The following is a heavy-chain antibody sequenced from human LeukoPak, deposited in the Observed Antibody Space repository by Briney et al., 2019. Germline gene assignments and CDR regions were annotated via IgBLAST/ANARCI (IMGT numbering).Heavy chain of an antibody. CDR1: GFTISSYS. CDR2: ISSSSSYI. Sequence: GGSLRLSCAASGFTISSYSMNWVRQAPGKGLEWVSSISSSSSYIYYADSVKGRFTISRDNAKNSLYLQMNSLRAEDTAVYYCARDGTTGDDAFDIWGQGTMVTVSS. D-gene: IGHD4-17*01. J-gene: IGHJ3*02. V-gene: IGHV3-21*01. CDR3: ARDGTTGDDAFDI.